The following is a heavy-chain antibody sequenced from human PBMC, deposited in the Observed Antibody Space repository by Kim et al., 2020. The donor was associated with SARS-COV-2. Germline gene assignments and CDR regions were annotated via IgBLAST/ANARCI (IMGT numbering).Heavy chain of an antibody. CDR1: GFTFDDYA. J-gene: IGHJ4*02. V-gene: IGHV3-9*01. D-gene: IGHD6-13*01. Sequence: GGSLRLSCAASGFTFDDYAMHWVRQAPGKGLEWVSGISWNSGSIGYADSVKGRFTISRDNAKNSLYLQMNSLRAEDTALYYCAKDKGIAAAGTRSFDYWGQGTLVTVSS. CDR2: ISWNSGSI. CDR3: AKDKGIAAAGTRSFDY.